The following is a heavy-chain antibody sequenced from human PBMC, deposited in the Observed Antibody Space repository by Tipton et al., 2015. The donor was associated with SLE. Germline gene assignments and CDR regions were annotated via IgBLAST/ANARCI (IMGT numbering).Heavy chain of an antibody. CDR3: ARGLSDFWSGYRVDAFDI. Sequence: TLSLTCTVSGGSISSYYWSWIRQPPGKGLEWIGYMYYSGSTKYNPSLKSRVTISVDTSRNQFSLKLNSMTAADTAVYYCARGLSDFWSGYRVDAFDIWGQGTMVTASS. D-gene: IGHD3-3*01. CDR1: GGSISSYY. V-gene: IGHV4-59*01. CDR2: MYYSGST. J-gene: IGHJ3*02.